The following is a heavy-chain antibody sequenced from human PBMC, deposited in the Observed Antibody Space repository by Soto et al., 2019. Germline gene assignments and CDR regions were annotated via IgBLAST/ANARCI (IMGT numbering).Heavy chain of an antibody. CDR2: IYYSGST. CDR1: GGSISSYY. CDR3: ARGVSHINYY. D-gene: IGHD1-1*01. V-gene: IGHV4-59*12. Sequence: LSLTCTVSGGSISSYYWSWIRQPPGKGLEWIGYIYYSGSTNYNPSLKSRVTMSVDTSKNQFSLKLSSVTAADTAVYYCARGVSHINYYWGQGTLVTVSS. J-gene: IGHJ4*02.